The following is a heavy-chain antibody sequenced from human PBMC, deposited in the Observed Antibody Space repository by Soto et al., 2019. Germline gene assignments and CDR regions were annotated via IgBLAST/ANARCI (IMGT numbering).Heavy chain of an antibody. CDR2: IYYNGNT. J-gene: IGHJ4*02. CDR1: GGSISNHY. CDR3: TRANWYSEY. Sequence: QVQLQESGPGLVKPSETLSLTCTVSGGSISNHYWSWIRQPPGKGLEWIGYIYYNGNTNYKPPLKRRVTMSVDTSKNQISLKLSSVTAADTAVYYCTRANWYSEYWGQGTLVTVSS. V-gene: IGHV4-59*11. D-gene: IGHD7-27*01.